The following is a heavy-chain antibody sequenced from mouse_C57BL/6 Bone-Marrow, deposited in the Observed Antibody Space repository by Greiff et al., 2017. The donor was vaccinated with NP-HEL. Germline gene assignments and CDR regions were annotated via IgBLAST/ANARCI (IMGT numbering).Heavy chain of an antibody. Sequence: EVKLMESGGGLVQPGGSLKLSCAASGFTFSDYGMAWVRQAPRKGPEWVAFISNLAYSIYYADTVTGRFTISRENAKNTLYLEMSSLRSEDTAMYYCARGNMDYWGQGTSVTVSS. CDR1: GFTFSDYG. CDR2: ISNLAYSI. V-gene: IGHV5-15*01. CDR3: ARGNMDY. J-gene: IGHJ4*01.